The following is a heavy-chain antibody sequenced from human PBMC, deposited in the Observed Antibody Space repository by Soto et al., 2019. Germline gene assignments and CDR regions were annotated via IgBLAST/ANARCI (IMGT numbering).Heavy chain of an antibody. CDR1: GGSISSGGYY. CDR3: ARGTPRWFGESSWFDP. Sequence: SDTLSLTCTVSGGSISSGGYYWSWIRQHPGKGLEWIGYIYYSGSTYYNPSLKSRVTISVDTSKNQFSLKLSSVTAADTAVYYCARGTPRWFGESSWFDPWGQGTLDTVSS. D-gene: IGHD3-10*01. J-gene: IGHJ5*02. V-gene: IGHV4-31*03. CDR2: IYYSGST.